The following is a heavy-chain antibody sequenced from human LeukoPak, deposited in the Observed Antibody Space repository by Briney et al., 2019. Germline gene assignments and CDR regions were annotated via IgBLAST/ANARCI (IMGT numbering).Heavy chain of an antibody. CDR3: AKDPFTHGDYGNWFDP. Sequence: GGSLRLSCAASGFTFSSYAMHWVRQAPGKGLEWVAVISYDGSNKYYADSVKGRFTISRDNSRNTLYLQMNSLRAEDTAIYYCAKDPFTHGDYGNWFDPWGQGTLVTVSS. V-gene: IGHV3-30-3*01. J-gene: IGHJ5*02. CDR1: GFTFSSYA. D-gene: IGHD4-17*01. CDR2: ISYDGSNK.